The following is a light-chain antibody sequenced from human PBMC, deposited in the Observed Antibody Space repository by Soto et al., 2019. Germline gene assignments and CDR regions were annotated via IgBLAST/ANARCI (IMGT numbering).Light chain of an antibody. CDR3: QQYHSYPFT. CDR2: KAS. Sequence: DIPMTQSPSTLSASVGDRLSITCRASQSITNWLAWYQQKPGKAPKLLIYKASSLQSEVPSRFSGSASGPEFTLTISGLQPDDFATYYCQQYHSYPFTFGPGTKVHIQ. J-gene: IGKJ3*01. V-gene: IGKV1-5*03. CDR1: QSITNW.